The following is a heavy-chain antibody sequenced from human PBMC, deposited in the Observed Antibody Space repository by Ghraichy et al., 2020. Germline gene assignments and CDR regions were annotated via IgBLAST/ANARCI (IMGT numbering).Heavy chain of an antibody. Sequence: RGSLRLSCAASGFTFSSYVMTWVRQAPGKGLEWVSSISGSGASTYYADSVKGRFTISRDNSENTLSLHMNSLRAEDTAVYYCAKVSTTVLTPIDYWGQGTLVTVSS. CDR3: AKVSTTVLTPIDY. V-gene: IGHV3-23*01. CDR1: GFTFSSYV. CDR2: ISGSGAST. J-gene: IGHJ4*02. D-gene: IGHD4-23*01.